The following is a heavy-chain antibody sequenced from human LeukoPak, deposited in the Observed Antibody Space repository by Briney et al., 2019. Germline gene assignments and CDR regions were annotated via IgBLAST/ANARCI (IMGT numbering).Heavy chain of an antibody. CDR1: GFTFDDYA. CDR2: ISWNSGSI. D-gene: IGHD4-23*01. Sequence: GGSLRLSCAASGFTFDDYAVHWVRQAPGKGLEWVSGISWNSGSIGYADSVKGRFTISRDNAKNSLYLQMNSLRAEDTALYYCAKQSIRWDFDYWGQGTLVTVSS. CDR3: AKQSIRWDFDY. J-gene: IGHJ4*02. V-gene: IGHV3-9*01.